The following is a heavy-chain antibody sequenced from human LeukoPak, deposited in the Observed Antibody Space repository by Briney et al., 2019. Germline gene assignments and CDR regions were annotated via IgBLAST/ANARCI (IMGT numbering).Heavy chain of an antibody. CDR3: ARDQGSSWPDY. CDR2: INAGNGNT. Sequence: WASVTVSCKASGYTFTSYAMHWVRQAPGQRLEWIGWINAGNGNTKYSQKFQGRVTITRDTSASTAYMELSSLRSEDTAVYYCARDQGSSWPDYWGQGTLVTVSS. V-gene: IGHV1-3*01. J-gene: IGHJ4*02. CDR1: GYTFTSYA. D-gene: IGHD6-13*01.